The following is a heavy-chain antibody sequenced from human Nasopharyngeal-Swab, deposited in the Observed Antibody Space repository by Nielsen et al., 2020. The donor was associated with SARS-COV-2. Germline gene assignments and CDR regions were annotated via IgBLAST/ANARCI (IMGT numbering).Heavy chain of an antibody. V-gene: IGHV3-11*06. CDR1: GGSFSGYY. CDR2: ISSSSSYT. CDR3: ARLYSSSSYYYYGMDV. Sequence: LSLTCAVYGGSFSGYYWSWIRQAPGKGLEWVSYISSSSSYTNYADSVKGRFTISRDNAKNSLYLQMNSLRAEDTAVYYCARLYSSSSYYYYGMDVWGQGTTVTVSS. D-gene: IGHD6-6*01. J-gene: IGHJ6*02.